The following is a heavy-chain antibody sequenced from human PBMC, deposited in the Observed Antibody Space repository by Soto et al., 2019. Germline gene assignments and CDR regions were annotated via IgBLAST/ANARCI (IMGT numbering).Heavy chain of an antibody. J-gene: IGHJ4*02. V-gene: IGHV4-34*01. CDR1: GGSFSGYY. CDR3: ARGKLSDYVWGSYRYHFDY. D-gene: IGHD3-16*02. Sequence: SETLSLTCAVYGGSFSGYYWSWIRQPPGKGLEWIGEINHSGSTNYNPSLKSRVTISVDTSKNQFSLKLSSETAADTAVYYCARGKLSDYVWGSYRYHFDYWGQGTVVTVSS. CDR2: INHSGST.